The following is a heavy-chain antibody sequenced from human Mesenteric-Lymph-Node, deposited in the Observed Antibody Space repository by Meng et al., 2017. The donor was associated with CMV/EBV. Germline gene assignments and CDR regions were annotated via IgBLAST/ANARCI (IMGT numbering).Heavy chain of an antibody. J-gene: IGHJ3*02. CDR1: GFTFSSYG. CDR3: AKDSYGSGSYYNMDDAFDI. V-gene: IGHV3-30*02. Sequence: GESLKISCAASGFTFSSYGMHWVRQAPGKGLEWVAFIRYDGSNKYYADSVKGRFTISRDNSKNTLYLQMNSLRAEDTAVYYCAKDSYGSGSYYNMDDAFDIWGQGTMVTVSS. D-gene: IGHD3-10*01. CDR2: IRYDGSNK.